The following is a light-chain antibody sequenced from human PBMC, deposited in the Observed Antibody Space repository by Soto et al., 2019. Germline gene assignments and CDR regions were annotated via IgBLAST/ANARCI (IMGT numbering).Light chain of an antibody. J-gene: IGLJ1*01. CDR3: RSYAGSSKG. CDR2: EVN. CDR1: SSDVGGYNY. Sequence: QSVLTQPPSASGSPGQSVAISCTGTSSDVGGYNYVSWYQQHPGKAPKLMIYEVNKRPSGVPDRFSGSKSGNTASLTVSGLQAEDEADYYCRSYAGSSKGFGTGTKVTVL. V-gene: IGLV2-8*01.